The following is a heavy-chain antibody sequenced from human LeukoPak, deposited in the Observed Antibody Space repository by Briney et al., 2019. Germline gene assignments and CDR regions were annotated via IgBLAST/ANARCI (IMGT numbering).Heavy chain of an antibody. V-gene: IGHV4-38-2*01. CDR3: ARHGSYFFDY. D-gene: IGHD1-26*01. Sequence: PSETLSLTCAVSGYSISSGYYWGWIRQPPGKGLEWIGSIYHSGSTYYNPSLKSRVTISVDTSKNQFSLKLSSVTAADTAVYYCARHGSYFFDYWGQGTLVTVSS. CDR2: IYHSGST. J-gene: IGHJ4*02. CDR1: GYSISSGYY.